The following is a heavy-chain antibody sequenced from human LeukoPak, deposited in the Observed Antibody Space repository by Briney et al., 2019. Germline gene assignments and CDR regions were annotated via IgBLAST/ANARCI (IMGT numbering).Heavy chain of an antibody. Sequence: QPGGSLRLSCAASGFTFSSYWMSWVRQAPGKGLEWVANIKQDGSEKYYVDSVKGRFTISRDNAKNSLYLQMNSLRAEDTAVYYCASTAAEDAFDIWGQGTMVTVSS. J-gene: IGHJ3*02. D-gene: IGHD2-2*01. CDR1: GFTFSSYW. V-gene: IGHV3-7*01. CDR3: ASTAAEDAFDI. CDR2: IKQDGSEK.